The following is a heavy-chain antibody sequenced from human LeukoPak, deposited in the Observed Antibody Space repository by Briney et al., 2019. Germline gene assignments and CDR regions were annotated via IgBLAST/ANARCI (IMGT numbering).Heavy chain of an antibody. Sequence: GGSLRLSCKASESTFKKYVMSWVRQAPGKGLEWASSISGSGGTIYYADPGKGRFTISRDSSQNTLFLHMNSLRAEDTAIYYCAKDRTVGASYWYFDLWGRGTLVTVSS. V-gene: IGHV3-23*01. CDR1: ESTFKKYV. CDR2: ISGSGGTI. J-gene: IGHJ2*01. D-gene: IGHD1-26*01. CDR3: AKDRTVGASYWYFDL.